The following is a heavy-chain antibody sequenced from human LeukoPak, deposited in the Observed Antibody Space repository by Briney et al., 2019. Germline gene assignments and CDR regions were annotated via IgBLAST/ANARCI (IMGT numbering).Heavy chain of an antibody. D-gene: IGHD3-3*01. CDR1: GFTFSNYA. V-gene: IGHV3-23*01. Sequence: TGGSLRLSCAASGFTFSNYAMNWVRQAPGKGLEWVSGISGSGSGTSYADSVKGRFTISRDNSKNTLYLQMNSLRAEDTAVYYCAKAHEYYDFWSGYYLLYFDYWGQGTLVTVSS. J-gene: IGHJ4*02. CDR3: AKAHEYYDFWSGYYLLYFDY. CDR2: ISGSGSGT.